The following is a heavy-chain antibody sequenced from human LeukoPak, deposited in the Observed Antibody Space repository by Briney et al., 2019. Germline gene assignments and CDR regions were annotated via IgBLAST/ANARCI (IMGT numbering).Heavy chain of an antibody. D-gene: IGHD2-8*01. J-gene: IGHJ3*02. Sequence: GGSLRLSCAASGFTFSSHWMHWVRQGPGKGLEWVSVIYSDDRTYYADSVKGRFTISRHTSKKTLYLQMNSLRAEDTAVYYCAREVMAKRRAFDIWGQGTVVTVSS. CDR3: AREVMAKRRAFDI. CDR2: IYSDDRT. V-gene: IGHV3-53*04. CDR1: GFTFSSHW.